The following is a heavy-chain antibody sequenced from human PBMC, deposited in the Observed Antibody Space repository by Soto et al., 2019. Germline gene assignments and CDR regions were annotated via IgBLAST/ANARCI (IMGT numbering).Heavy chain of an antibody. D-gene: IGHD2-2*02. CDR1: GYSFTSYW. Sequence: PGGSLKISCKGFGYSFTSYWISWVRQMPGKGLGGMGRIDPSDSYTNYSPSFQGHVTISADKSISTAYMQWSSLKASDTAMYYCARLTYCSSTSCYTGYNWFDPWGQGTLVTVSS. V-gene: IGHV5-10-1*01. CDR2: IDPSDSYT. J-gene: IGHJ5*02. CDR3: ARLTYCSSTSCYTGYNWFDP.